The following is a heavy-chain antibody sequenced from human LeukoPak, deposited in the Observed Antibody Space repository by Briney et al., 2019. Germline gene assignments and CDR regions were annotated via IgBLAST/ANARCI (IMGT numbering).Heavy chain of an antibody. J-gene: IGHJ4*02. Sequence: GGPLRLSCSASGFTFSSYAMSWVRQAPGRGLEWVSTIRGSGGGTYYEDSVKGRFTISRDNAKNSLYLQMNSLRAEDTAVYYCARDVYSSGWPSFFDYWGQGTLVTVSS. V-gene: IGHV3-21*01. D-gene: IGHD6-19*01. CDR2: IRGSGGGT. CDR3: ARDVYSSGWPSFFDY. CDR1: GFTFSSYA.